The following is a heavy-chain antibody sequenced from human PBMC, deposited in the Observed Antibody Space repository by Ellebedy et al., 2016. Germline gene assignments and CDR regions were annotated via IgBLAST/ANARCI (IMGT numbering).Heavy chain of an antibody. Sequence: GESLKISXAASGFTFSNYWMHWVRQAPGKGLVWVSRINGDGSSTTYADSVKGRFTISRDNAKNTLYLQMNSLRVEDTAVYYCARGYCSGGSCYSGSGFDCWGQGTLVTVSS. CDR2: INGDGSST. V-gene: IGHV3-74*01. CDR3: ARGYCSGGSCYSGSGFDC. D-gene: IGHD2-15*01. J-gene: IGHJ4*02. CDR1: GFTFSNYW.